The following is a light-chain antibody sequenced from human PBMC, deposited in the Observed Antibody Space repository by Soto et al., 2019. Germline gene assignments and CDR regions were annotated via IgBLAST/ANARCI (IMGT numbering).Light chain of an antibody. CDR3: QQYGSSVFT. J-gene: IGKJ2*01. V-gene: IGKV3-20*01. Sequence: EIVLTQSPGTLSLSPGKRATVSCRASQTISSGYLAWYQQRPGQAPRLLIYGASNRAAGSPDRFSGSGSGTDFTLTISRLEPEDFAMYYCQQYGSSVFTFGQGTNLEI. CDR1: QTISSGY. CDR2: GAS.